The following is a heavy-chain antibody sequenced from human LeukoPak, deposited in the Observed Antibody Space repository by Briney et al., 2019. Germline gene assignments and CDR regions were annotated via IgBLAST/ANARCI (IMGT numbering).Heavy chain of an antibody. J-gene: IGHJ1*01. V-gene: IGHV4-61*01. Sequence: SETLSLTCTVSGGSISSSSYYWNWIRQPPGKGLEWIGYIYHSGSTNYNPSLQSRVTISVDTSKNQFSLNLNSVTAADTAVYYCARGGAARLHFQNWGQGTPVTVSS. CDR2: IYHSGST. CDR3: ARGGAARLHFQN. CDR1: GGSISSSSYY. D-gene: IGHD6-6*01.